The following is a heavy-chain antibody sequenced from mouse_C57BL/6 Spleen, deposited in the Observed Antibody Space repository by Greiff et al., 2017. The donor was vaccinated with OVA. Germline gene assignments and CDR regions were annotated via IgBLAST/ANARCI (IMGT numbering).Heavy chain of an antibody. V-gene: IGHV1-52*01. CDR2: IDPSDSET. CDR1: GYTFTSYW. CDR3: AITSVGYFDY. Sequence: QVQLQQSGADLVRPGSSVKLSCTASGYTFTSYWMHWVRQRPIQGLEWIGNIDPSDSETHYPQNFKDKATLTVDKSSSTAYMQLSSLTSEDSAVYYCAITSVGYFDYWGQGTTLTVSS. D-gene: IGHD1-1*01. J-gene: IGHJ2*01.